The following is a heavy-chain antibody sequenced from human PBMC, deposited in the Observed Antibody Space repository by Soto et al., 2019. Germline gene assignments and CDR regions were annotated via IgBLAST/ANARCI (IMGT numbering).Heavy chain of an antibody. V-gene: IGHV4-59*08. D-gene: IGHD2-15*01. CDR3: ARHGWGGAVVPIWYFDL. J-gene: IGHJ2*01. CDR2: IYYSGST. Sequence: QVQLQESGPGLVKPSETLSLTCTVSGGSISSYYWSWIRQPPGKGLEWIGYIYYSGSTNYNPSLKSRVTISVDTSKNQFSLKLSSVTAADTAVYYCARHGWGGAVVPIWYFDLWGRGTLVTVSS. CDR1: GGSISSYY.